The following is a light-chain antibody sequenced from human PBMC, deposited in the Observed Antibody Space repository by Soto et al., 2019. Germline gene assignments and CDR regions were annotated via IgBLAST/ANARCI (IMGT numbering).Light chain of an antibody. J-gene: IGKJ1*01. CDR2: DAS. Sequence: EIVLTQSPATLSLSPGERATLSCRASQSVSSYLAWYQQKPGQAPRLLIYDASKRVTGIPARFTGSGSGTDFTLTISSLQPEDFGVYYCQQRSNWPPSWTFGQGTKVEI. V-gene: IGKV3-11*01. CDR3: QQRSNWPPSWT. CDR1: QSVSSY.